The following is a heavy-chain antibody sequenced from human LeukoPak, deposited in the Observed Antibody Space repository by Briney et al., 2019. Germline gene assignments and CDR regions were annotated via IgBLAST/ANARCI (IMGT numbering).Heavy chain of an antibody. CDR3: ARRYCGGDCTFDWFDP. D-gene: IGHD2-21*02. CDR2: IYYSGST. V-gene: IGHV4-59*08. CDR1: GGSISSYY. Sequence: PSETLSLTCTVSGGSISSYYWSWIRQPPGKGLEWIGYIYYSGSTYYNPSLKSRVTISVDTSKNQFSLKLSSVTAADTAVYYCARRYCGGDCTFDWFDPWGQGTLVTVSS. J-gene: IGHJ5*02.